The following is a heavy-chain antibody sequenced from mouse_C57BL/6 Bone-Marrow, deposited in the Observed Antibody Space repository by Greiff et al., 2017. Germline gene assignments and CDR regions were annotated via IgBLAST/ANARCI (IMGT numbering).Heavy chain of an antibody. Sequence: EVQRQASGAELVKPGASVKLSCTASGFNIKDYYMHCVKQRTEHGLECIGRIVPEDGDTNYAPKFPGKATITADTSSNTAYLQRSSLASEDTAVYDCARHGNYGGFFDYWGQGTTLTVSS. CDR1: GFNIKDYY. D-gene: IGHD2-1*01. V-gene: IGHV14-2*01. J-gene: IGHJ2*01. CDR3: ARHGNYGGFFDY. CDR2: IVPEDGDT.